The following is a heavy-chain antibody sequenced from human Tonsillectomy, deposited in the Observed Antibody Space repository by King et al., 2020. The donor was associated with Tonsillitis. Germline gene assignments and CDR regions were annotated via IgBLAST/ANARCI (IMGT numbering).Heavy chain of an antibody. V-gene: IGHV3-49*04. CDR3: TRGVYYDFWSGYYTGILVNHYYYMDV. D-gene: IGHD3-3*01. CDR1: GFTFGDYA. CDR2: IRSKAYGGTT. J-gene: IGHJ6*03. Sequence: VQLVESGGGLVQPGRSLRLSCTASGFTFGDYAMSWVRQAPGKGLEWVGFIRSKAYGGTTEYAASVKGRFTISRDDSKSIAYLQMNSLKTEDTAVYYCTRGVYYDFWSGYYTGILVNHYYYMDVWGKGTTVTVSS.